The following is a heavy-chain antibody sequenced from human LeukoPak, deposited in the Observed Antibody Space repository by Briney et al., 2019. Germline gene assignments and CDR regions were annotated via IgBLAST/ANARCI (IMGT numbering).Heavy chain of an antibody. Sequence: GASVKVSCKTYGDTFTSNGISWVRQAPGQGLEWMGWISAFNGETHYAQNLQGRVTMTTDTSTSTAYMELRSLRFDDTAVYYCARDPSNTSGRYTYFDYWGQGTLVTVSS. J-gene: IGHJ4*02. D-gene: IGHD3-16*02. CDR1: GDTFTSNG. CDR2: ISAFNGET. CDR3: ARDPSNTSGRYTYFDY. V-gene: IGHV1-18*01.